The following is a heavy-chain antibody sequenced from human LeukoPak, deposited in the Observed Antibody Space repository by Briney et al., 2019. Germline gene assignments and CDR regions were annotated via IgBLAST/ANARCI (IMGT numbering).Heavy chain of an antibody. V-gene: IGHV1-18*01. CDR2: ISAYNGNT. Sequence: ASVKVSCKASGYTFTSYGISWVRQAPGQGLEWMGWISAYNGNTNYAQKLQGRVTMTTDTSTSTAYMELRSLRSDDTAVYYCARDPEGYSGYDNFDYWGQGTLVTVSS. CDR1: GYTFTSYG. CDR3: ARDPEGYSGYDNFDY. J-gene: IGHJ4*02. D-gene: IGHD5-12*01.